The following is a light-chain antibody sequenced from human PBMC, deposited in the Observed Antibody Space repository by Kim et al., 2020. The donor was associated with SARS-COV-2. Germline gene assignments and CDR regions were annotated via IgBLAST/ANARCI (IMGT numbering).Light chain of an antibody. CDR3: SSFGGNSNFV. Sequence: GQSVTTSCTGTSSDVGGYNYVSWYQHHPGKAPKLMIYEVTKRPSGVPDRFSGSKSGNTASLTVSGLQTEDEAEYYCSSFGGNSNFVFGTGTKVTVL. CDR2: EVT. J-gene: IGLJ1*01. V-gene: IGLV2-8*01. CDR1: SSDVGGYNY.